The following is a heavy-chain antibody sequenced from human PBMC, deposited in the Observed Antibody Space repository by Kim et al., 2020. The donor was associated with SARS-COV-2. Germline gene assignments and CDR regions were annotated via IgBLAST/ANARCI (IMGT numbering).Heavy chain of an antibody. V-gene: IGHV3-30*18. J-gene: IGHJ6*02. CDR3: AKSMVRGVIISVYYGMDV. CDR2: ISYDGSNK. CDR1: GFTFITYG. Sequence: GGSLRLSCAASGFTFITYGMHWVRQAPGKGLEWVAVISYDGSNKYYADSVKGRFTISRDNSKNTLYLQMNSLRAEDTAVYYCAKSMVRGVIISVYYGMDVWGQGTTVTASS. D-gene: IGHD3-10*01.